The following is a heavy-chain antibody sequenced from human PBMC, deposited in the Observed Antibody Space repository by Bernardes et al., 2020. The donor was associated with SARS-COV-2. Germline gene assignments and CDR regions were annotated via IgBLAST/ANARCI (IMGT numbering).Heavy chain of an antibody. Sequence: GGSLRLSCAASGFTFEDYTMHWVRQVPGKGLEWVSLVRWDGSTTNYADSVKGRFIISRDSSRNTVHLQMDSLRKEDTALYYCATERQSLTVFGVGHDAFDFWGQGTMVTVSS. D-gene: IGHD3-3*01. CDR1: GFTFEDYT. CDR2: VRWDGSTT. J-gene: IGHJ3*01. V-gene: IGHV3-43*01. CDR3: ATERQSLTVFGVGHDAFDF.